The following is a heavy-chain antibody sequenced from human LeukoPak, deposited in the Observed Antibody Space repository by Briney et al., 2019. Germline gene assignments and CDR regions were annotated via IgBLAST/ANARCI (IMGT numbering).Heavy chain of an antibody. V-gene: IGHV1-8*03. CDR2: MNPNSGNT. J-gene: IGHJ3*02. D-gene: IGHD1/OR15-1a*01. Sequence: ASVKVSCKASGYTFTSYDINWVRQATGQGLEWMGWMNPNSGNTGYAQKFQGRVTITRNTSISTAYMELSSLRSEDTAVYYCARGPNWNKAFDIWGQGTMVTVSS. CDR1: GYTFTSYD. CDR3: ARGPNWNKAFDI.